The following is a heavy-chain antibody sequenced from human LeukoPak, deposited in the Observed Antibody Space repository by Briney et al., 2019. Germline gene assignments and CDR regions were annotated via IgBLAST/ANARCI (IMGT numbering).Heavy chain of an antibody. CDR3: ARDRYGVRSGSCDY. V-gene: IGHV1-18*01. D-gene: IGHD1-26*01. CDR1: GYTFTTYG. CDR2: ISGDNGDT. Sequence: ASVKVSCKASGYTFTTYGISWVRQAPGRGLEWLGWISGDNGDTNYAQNLQGRVTMTTDTSTSTAYMELRSLTYDDTAVYYCARDRYGVRSGSCDYWGQGTLVTVSS. J-gene: IGHJ4*02.